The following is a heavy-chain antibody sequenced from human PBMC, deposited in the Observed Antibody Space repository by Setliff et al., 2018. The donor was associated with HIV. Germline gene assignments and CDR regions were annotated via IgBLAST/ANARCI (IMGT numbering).Heavy chain of an antibody. CDR2: INHDRTT. CDR1: GGSISNYY. Sequence: SETLSLTCTVSGGSISNYYWSWIRQPPGKGLEWIGEINHDRTTNYNPSLKSRVTMSADTSKNQISLTLRSMTAADTAVYYCAKHDFGEGSCFDPWGQGSLVTVSS. J-gene: IGHJ5*02. CDR3: AKHDFGEGSCFDP. D-gene: IGHD3-16*01. V-gene: IGHV4-34*01.